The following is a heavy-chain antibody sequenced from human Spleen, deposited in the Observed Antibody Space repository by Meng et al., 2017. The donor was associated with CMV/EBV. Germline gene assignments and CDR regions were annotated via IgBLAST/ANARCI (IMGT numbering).Heavy chain of an antibody. CDR3: ARTQTPAHSGSYRYYYYYAMDV. V-gene: IGHV1-2*02. CDR2: IHPHRGGT. J-gene: IGHJ6*02. D-gene: IGHD1-26*01. CDR1: GYTFTAHY. Sequence: ASVKVSCKASGYTFTAHYFHWVRQAPGQGLEWMGWIHPHRGGTNYAQQFQGRVTLTRDTSTNTGYMELSKLRSDDTAVYYCARTQTPAHSGSYRYYYYYAMDVWGQGTTVTVSS.